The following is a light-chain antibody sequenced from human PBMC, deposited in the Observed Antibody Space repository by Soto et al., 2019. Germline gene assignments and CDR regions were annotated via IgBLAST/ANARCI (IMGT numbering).Light chain of an antibody. V-gene: IGKV3-11*01. CDR2: DAS. CDR3: QQRSNWPIT. Sequence: EIVLTQSPATLSLSPGERATLSCRASQSISRYLAWYQKKPGQAPRLLIYDASNGATGIPARFSGSGSGTDCTLTISSLEPEDFEVYYCQQRSNWPITFGQGTRLEIK. J-gene: IGKJ5*01. CDR1: QSISRY.